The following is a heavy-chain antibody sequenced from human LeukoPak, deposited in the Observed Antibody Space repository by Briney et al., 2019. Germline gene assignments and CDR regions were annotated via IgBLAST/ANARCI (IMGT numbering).Heavy chain of an antibody. CDR1: GFTFSTYS. CDR2: ITSRSGTR. J-gene: IGHJ4*02. V-gene: IGHV3-48*04. CDR3: ARDAHEAAVAFDY. Sequence: GGSLRLSCAASGFTFSTYSMNWVRQAPGKGLEWVSYITSRSGTRFYADSVKGRFTISRDNAKNSLYLQMNSLRAEDTAVYYCARDAHEAAVAFDYWGQGTLVTVSS. D-gene: IGHD6-19*01.